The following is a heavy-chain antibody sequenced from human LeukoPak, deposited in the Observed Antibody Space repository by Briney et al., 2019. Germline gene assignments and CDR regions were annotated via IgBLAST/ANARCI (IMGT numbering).Heavy chain of an antibody. Sequence: GGSLRLSCAASGFTFSSYEMNWVRQAPGKGLEWVGRIKSKTDGGTTDYAAPVKGRFTISRDDSKNTLYLQMNSLKTEDTAVYYCTTDRDYVWGSYGVYYFDYWGQGTLVTVSS. V-gene: IGHV3-15*01. CDR3: TTDRDYVWGSYGVYYFDY. CDR1: GFTFSSYE. D-gene: IGHD3-16*01. J-gene: IGHJ4*02. CDR2: IKSKTDGGTT.